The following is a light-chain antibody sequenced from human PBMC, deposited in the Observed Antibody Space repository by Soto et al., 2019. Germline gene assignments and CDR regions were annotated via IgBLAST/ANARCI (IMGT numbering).Light chain of an antibody. V-gene: IGLV6-57*02. Sequence: NFMLTQPHSVSESPGKTVTISCTGSSGNVASNYVQWYQQRPGSAPTTVIYEDNRRPSGVPDRFSASIDSSSNSASLTISVLKTEDEADYYCQSYDSTNHVVFGGGTKVTVL. CDR2: EDN. CDR3: QSYDSTNHVV. CDR1: SGNVASNY. J-gene: IGLJ2*01.